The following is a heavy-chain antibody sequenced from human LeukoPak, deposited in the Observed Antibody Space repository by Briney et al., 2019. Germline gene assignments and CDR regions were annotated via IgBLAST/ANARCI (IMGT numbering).Heavy chain of an antibody. J-gene: IGHJ4*02. D-gene: IGHD2-15*01. Sequence: SETLSLTCTVSGGAISSGDYHWGWIRQPPGKGLEWLGFIYYSGYTYYNPPLKSRVTISVDTSRNQFSLKLGSVTAADTAVYYCARRLGSGNPYFDNWGQGTLVIVSS. CDR1: GGAISSGDYH. CDR3: ARRLGSGNPYFDN. V-gene: IGHV4-39*01. CDR2: IYYSGYT.